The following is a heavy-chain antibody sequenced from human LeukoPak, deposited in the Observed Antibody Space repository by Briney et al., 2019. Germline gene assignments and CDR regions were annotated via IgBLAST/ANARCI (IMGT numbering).Heavy chain of an antibody. CDR2: ISAYNGNT. Sequence: ASVKVSCKASGYTFTSYGISWVRQAPGQGLEGMGWISAYNGNTNYAQKLQGRVTMTTDTSTSTAYMELRSLRSDDTAVYYCARVLEGLRFLEWPDFDYWGQGTLVTVSS. D-gene: IGHD3-3*01. CDR3: ARVLEGLRFLEWPDFDY. V-gene: IGHV1-18*01. CDR1: GYTFTSYG. J-gene: IGHJ4*02.